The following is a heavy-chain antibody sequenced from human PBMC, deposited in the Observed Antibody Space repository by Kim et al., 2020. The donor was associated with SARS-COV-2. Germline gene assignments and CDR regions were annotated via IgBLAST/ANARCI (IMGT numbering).Heavy chain of an antibody. CDR1: GGSFSGYY. Sequence: SETLSLTCAVYGGSFSGYYWSWIRQPPGKGLEWIWEINHSGSTNYNPSLKSRVTISVDTSKNQFSLKLSSVTAADTAVYYCARERKTGAVNYYYYYGMDV. D-gene: IGHD1-26*01. CDR2: INHSGST. V-gene: IGHV4-34*01. CDR3: ARERKTGAVNYYYYYGMDV. J-gene: IGHJ6*01.